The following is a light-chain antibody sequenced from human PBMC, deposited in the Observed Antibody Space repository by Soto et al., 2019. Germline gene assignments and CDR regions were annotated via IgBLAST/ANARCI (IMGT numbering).Light chain of an antibody. CDR3: QQSFTTPT. V-gene: IGKV1-39*01. Sequence: DIQMTQSPSSLPTSIGDRVTITRRASQRINIYLNWYRQKPGQAPELLIYSASNSQSGVPSRFSGSGSGTDFTLTIRGLQSEDFATYYCQQSFTTPTFGQGTRLEIK. J-gene: IGKJ5*01. CDR2: SAS. CDR1: QRINIY.